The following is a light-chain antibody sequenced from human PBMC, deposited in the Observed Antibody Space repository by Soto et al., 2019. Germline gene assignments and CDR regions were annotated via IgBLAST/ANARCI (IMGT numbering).Light chain of an antibody. V-gene: IGKV1-33*01. Sequence: DLQLTQSPSSLSASVGDTVTITCQASQDITNYLNWYQQKSGRAPKLLIYDASNLETGVPSRFSGSGSGTDFTFTISSLQPEDIGTYYCQQYDDLPTFGQGTRLEIK. CDR3: QQYDDLPT. J-gene: IGKJ5*01. CDR1: QDITNY. CDR2: DAS.